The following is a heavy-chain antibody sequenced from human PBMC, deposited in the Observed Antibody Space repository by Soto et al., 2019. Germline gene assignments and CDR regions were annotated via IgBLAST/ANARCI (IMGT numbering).Heavy chain of an antibody. CDR3: ARAISEIYYSRRYGLDV. CDR2: IYTDDST. V-gene: IGHV3-66*01. Sequence: EVQLVESGGGLVQPGGSLRLSCAASGFTVSGNYMSWVRQAPGKGLEWVSVIYTDDSTYYADSVKDRFTISRDNSKTTLYLQMNSLRAEDTAVYFCARAISEIYYSRRYGLDVWGQGTTVTVSS. CDR1: GFTVSGNY. D-gene: IGHD4-4*01. J-gene: IGHJ6*02.